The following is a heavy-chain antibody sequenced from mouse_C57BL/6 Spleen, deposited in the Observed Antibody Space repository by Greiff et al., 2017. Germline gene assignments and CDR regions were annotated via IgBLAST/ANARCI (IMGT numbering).Heavy chain of an antibody. CDR2: IITYNGGT. V-gene: IGHV1-19*01. J-gene: IGHJ4*01. Sequence: EVQLQQSGPVLVKPGASVKMSCKASGYTFTDYYMYWVKQSHGKSLEWIGVIITYNGGTSYNQKFKGKATLTVDKSSSTAYMELNRQTSEDSAVYSGARGGVCGSNAMDYWGQGTSVTVSA. CDR1: GYTFTDYY. D-gene: IGHD1-1*01. CDR3: ARGGVCGSNAMDY.